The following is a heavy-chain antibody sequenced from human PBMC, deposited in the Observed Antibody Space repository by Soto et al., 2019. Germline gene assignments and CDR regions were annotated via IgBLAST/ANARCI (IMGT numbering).Heavy chain of an antibody. D-gene: IGHD6-6*01. CDR2: IWYDGSNK. CDR1: GFTFSSYG. CDR3: ARGYSSSFHDAFDI. Sequence: QVQLVESGGGVVQPGRSLRLSCAASGFTFSSYGMHWVRQAPGKGLEWVAVIWYDGSNKYYADSVKGRFTISRDNSKNTLYLQMNSLRAEDTAVYHCARGYSSSFHDAFDIWGQGTMVTVSS. V-gene: IGHV3-33*01. J-gene: IGHJ3*02.